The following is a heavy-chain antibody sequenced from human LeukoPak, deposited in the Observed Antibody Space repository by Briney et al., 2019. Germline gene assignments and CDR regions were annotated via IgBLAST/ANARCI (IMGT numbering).Heavy chain of an antibody. CDR3: ATGYSSGWYYFDY. J-gene: IGHJ4*02. Sequence: ASVKVSCKASGYTFTNYGISWVRQAPGQGLEWMGWISAYNGNTNYAQKLQGRVTMTEDTSTDTAYMELSSLRSEDTAVYYCATGYSSGWYYFDYWGQGTLVTVSS. CDR1: GYTFTNYG. D-gene: IGHD6-19*01. V-gene: IGHV1-18*01. CDR2: ISAYNGNT.